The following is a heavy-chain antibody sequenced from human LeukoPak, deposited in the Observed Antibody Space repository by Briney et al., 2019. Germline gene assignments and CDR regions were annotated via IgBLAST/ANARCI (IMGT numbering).Heavy chain of an antibody. CDR3: ARDIYDFWSGYYTGVDY. Sequence: GGSLRLSCAASGFTFSSYWMSWVRQAPGKGLEWVANIKQDGSEKYYVDSVKGRFTISRDNAKNSLYLQMNSLRAEDTAVYYCARDIYDFWSGYYTGVDYWGQGTLVTVSS. CDR2: IKQDGSEK. V-gene: IGHV3-7*01. CDR1: GFTFSSYW. J-gene: IGHJ4*02. D-gene: IGHD3-3*01.